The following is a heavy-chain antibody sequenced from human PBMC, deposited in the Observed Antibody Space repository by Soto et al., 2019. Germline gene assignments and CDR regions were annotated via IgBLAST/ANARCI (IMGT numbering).Heavy chain of an antibody. CDR3: ANTEAVVAVDVYPRWFDS. J-gene: IGHJ5*02. D-gene: IGHD2-15*01. CDR1: GFSLRSSA. CDR2: LSASGATA. V-gene: IGHV3-23*01. Sequence: EVQLLESGGGLVQPGVSLRLSCATSGFSLRSSAMSWVRRAPGKGLEWVSTLSASGATALFADFAKGRFTISRDTSKNTLILDMGNLKVDDTATYYCANTEAVVAVDVYPRWFDSWGQGTLVTVSS.